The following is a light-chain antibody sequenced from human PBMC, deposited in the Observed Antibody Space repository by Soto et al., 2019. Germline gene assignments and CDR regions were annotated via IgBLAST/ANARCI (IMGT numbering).Light chain of an antibody. Sequence: EIVMTPSPGTLSLSPGERATLSCRASQSVSSSYLAWYQQKPGQAPRLLIYDASNRATGIPARFSGSGSGTDFTLTISSLEPEEFAVYYCQQRSNWPITVGQGKRLEIK. CDR2: DAS. J-gene: IGKJ5*01. CDR1: QSVSSSY. V-gene: IGKV3D-20*02. CDR3: QQRSNWPIT.